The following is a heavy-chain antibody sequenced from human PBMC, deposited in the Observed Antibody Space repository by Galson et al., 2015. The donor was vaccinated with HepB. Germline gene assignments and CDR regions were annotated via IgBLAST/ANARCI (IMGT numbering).Heavy chain of an antibody. CDR2: IRSKSYGGPI. J-gene: IGHJ4*02. V-gene: IGHV3-49*03. CDR3: SSNKTAVHY. Sequence: SLRLSCAASGFSFGDYTMNWFRQAPGKGLEWVGFIRSKSYGGPIEYAASVKERFTISRDDYKSIAFLQMTNLKSEDTSVYYCSSNKTAVHYWGQGTLVTASS. CDR1: GFSFGDYT. D-gene: IGHD2-21*02.